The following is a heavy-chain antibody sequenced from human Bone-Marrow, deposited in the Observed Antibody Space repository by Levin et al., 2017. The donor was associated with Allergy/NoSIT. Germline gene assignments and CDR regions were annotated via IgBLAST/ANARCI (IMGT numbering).Heavy chain of an antibody. CDR1: GFSFSSFT. D-gene: IGHD1-26*01. CDR2: ISSTSRDV. Sequence: LSLTCAASGFSFSSFTMNWVRQAPGKGLEWVSYISSTSRDVYNGDSLKGRFTISRDNAKNSVYLQMNSLRAEDTAVYYCARLSGTFRLDYWGQGILVTVSS. CDR3: ARLSGTFRLDY. V-gene: IGHV3-21*01. J-gene: IGHJ4*02.